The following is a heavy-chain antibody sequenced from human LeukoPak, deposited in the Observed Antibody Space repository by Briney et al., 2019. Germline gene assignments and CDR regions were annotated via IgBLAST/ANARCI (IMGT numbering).Heavy chain of an antibody. CDR3: ARDESSSWYVVDY. D-gene: IGHD6-13*01. Sequence: ASVKVSCKASGYTFTGYYMHWVRQAPGQGLEWMGWINPNSGGTNYAQKFQGRVTMTRDTSISTAYMELSRLRSDDTAVYYCARDESSSWYVVDYWGQGTLVTVSS. CDR1: GYTFTGYY. V-gene: IGHV1-2*02. CDR2: INPNSGGT. J-gene: IGHJ4*02.